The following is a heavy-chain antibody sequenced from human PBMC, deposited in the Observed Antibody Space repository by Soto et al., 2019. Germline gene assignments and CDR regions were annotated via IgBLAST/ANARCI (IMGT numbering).Heavy chain of an antibody. CDR2: FIPVFGTA. V-gene: IGHV1-69*01. D-gene: IGHD3-10*01. J-gene: IGHJ4*02. Sequence: QVQLVQSGAEIKKPGASVKVSCKASGGTFSNCGISWVRQAPGQGLEWVGGFIPVFGTANYAHQFRDKVTLSADESTSTAYMEVRNLRSDDTGIYYCATDPGGVRWFEAHGYLDSWGQGTLVTVSS. CDR3: ATDPGGVRWFEAHGYLDS. CDR1: GGTFSNCG.